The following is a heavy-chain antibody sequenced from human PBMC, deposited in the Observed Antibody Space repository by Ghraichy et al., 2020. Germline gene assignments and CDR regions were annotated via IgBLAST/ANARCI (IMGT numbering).Heavy chain of an antibody. CDR1: GFTFDDYG. Sequence: GESLNISCAASGFTFDDYGMSWVRQAPGKGLEWVSGINWNGGSTGYADSVKGRFTISRDNAKNSLYLQMNSLRAEDTALYYCARVMTYYYDSSGYQHPSFDIWGQGTMVTVSS. CDR3: ARVMTYYYDSSGYQHPSFDI. J-gene: IGHJ3*02. D-gene: IGHD3-22*01. V-gene: IGHV3-20*04. CDR2: INWNGGST.